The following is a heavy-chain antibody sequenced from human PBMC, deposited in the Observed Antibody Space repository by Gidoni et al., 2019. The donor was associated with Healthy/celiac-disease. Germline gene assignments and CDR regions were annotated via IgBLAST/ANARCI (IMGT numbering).Heavy chain of an antibody. Sequence: QLQLQESVPGLVKPSETLSLTCTVSGGSISSSSYYWGWIRQPPGKGLEWIGSIYYSGSTYYNPSLKSRVTISVDTSKNQFSLKLSSVTAADTAVYYCARRSKTLPFDYWGQGTLVTVSS. CDR2: IYYSGST. V-gene: IGHV4-39*01. CDR3: ARRSKTLPFDY. CDR1: GGSISSSSYY. J-gene: IGHJ4*02.